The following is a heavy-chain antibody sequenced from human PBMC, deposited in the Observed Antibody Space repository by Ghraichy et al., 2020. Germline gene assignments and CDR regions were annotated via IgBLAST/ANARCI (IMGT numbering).Heavy chain of an antibody. CDR1: GFTFSNYE. J-gene: IGHJ6*03. D-gene: IGHD6-13*01. V-gene: IGHV3-48*03. CDR2: ISSSGETI. CDR3: ARDSTVFWYYMDV. Sequence: GGSLRLSCAGSGFTFSNYEMNWVRQAPGKGLEWVSYISSSGETIFYADSVKGRFSISRDDAKNSLYLQMNSLRAEDTAVYYCARDSTVFWYYMDVWGKGTTVTVSS.